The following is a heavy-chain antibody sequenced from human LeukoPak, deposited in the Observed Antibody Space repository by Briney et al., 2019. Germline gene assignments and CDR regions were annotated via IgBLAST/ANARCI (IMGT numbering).Heavy chain of an antibody. CDR3: ARGFDWLSYYFDY. V-gene: IGHV1-18*01. CDR1: GYTFASYS. J-gene: IGHJ4*02. CDR2: ISVYNGNT. D-gene: IGHD3-9*01. Sequence: ASVKVSFTASGYTFASYSITWVRQAPGQGLEWMGWISVYNGNTNYAQKLQGRVTMTTDTSTSTAYMELSRLRSDDTAVYYCARGFDWLSYYFDYWGQGTLVTVSS.